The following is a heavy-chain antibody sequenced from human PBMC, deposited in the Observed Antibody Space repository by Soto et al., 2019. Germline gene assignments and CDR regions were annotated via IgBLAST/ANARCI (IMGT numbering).Heavy chain of an antibody. Sequence: PSETLSLTCTVSGGSISSGAYCWSWVRQPPGKGLEWIGYISYSGTTYYNPSLKSGVTISVDMSNNQFSLELSSVSAADTAVYYCARDLQCCISGSCYAKWGSWGQGTLVTVSS. V-gene: IGHV4-30-4*01. J-gene: IGHJ5*02. CDR2: ISYSGTT. D-gene: IGHD2-15*01. CDR1: GGSISSGAYC. CDR3: ARDLQCCISGSCYAKWGS.